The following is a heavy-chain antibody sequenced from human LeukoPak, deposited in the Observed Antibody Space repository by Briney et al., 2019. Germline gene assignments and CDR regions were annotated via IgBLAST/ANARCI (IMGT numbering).Heavy chain of an antibody. V-gene: IGHV1-18*01. D-gene: IGHD4-23*01. Sequence: ASVKVSCKASGYTFTSYGISWVRQAPGQGLEGMEWSSAYNGNTNYAQELQGRFTMPTDTSTSTDYMELRSLRSDDTAVYYCARDRIDGGTPCAFDIWGQGTMVTVSS. J-gene: IGHJ3*02. CDR3: ARDRIDGGTPCAFDI. CDR1: GYTFTSYG. CDR2: SSAYNGNT.